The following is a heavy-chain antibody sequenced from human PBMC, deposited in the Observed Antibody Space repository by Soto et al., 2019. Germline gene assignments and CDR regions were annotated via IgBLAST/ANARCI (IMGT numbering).Heavy chain of an antibody. D-gene: IGHD3-22*01. V-gene: IGHV1-69*13. Sequence: SVKVSCKASGGTFSSYAISWVRQAPGQGLEWMGGIIPIFGTANYAQKFQGRVTITADESTSTAYMELSSLRSEDTAVYYCARVRNYYDSSGHWSFDYWGQGTLVTVSS. CDR3: ARVRNYYDSSGHWSFDY. J-gene: IGHJ4*02. CDR2: IIPIFGTA. CDR1: GGTFSSYA.